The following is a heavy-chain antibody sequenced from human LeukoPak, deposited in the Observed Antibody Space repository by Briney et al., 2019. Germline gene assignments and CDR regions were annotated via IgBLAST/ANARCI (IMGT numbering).Heavy chain of an antibody. CDR1: GGSVSSGSYY. D-gene: IGHD6-13*01. Sequence: SETLSLTCTVSGGSVSSGSYYWSWIRQPPGKGLEWIGYIYYSGSTNYNPSLKSRVTISVDTSKNQFSLKLSSVTAADTAVYYCARASCSSSWYCNHYYGMDVWGQGTTVTVSS. V-gene: IGHV4-61*01. CDR2: IYYSGST. CDR3: ARASCSSSWYCNHYYGMDV. J-gene: IGHJ6*02.